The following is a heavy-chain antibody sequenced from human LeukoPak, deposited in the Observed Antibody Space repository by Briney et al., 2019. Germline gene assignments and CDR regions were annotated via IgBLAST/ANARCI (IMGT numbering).Heavy chain of an antibody. CDR1: GFALNTYG. CDR2: ISGSGGNI. V-gene: IGHV3-23*01. Sequence: GGSLRLSCAASGFALNTYGMSWVRQAPGKGLEWVSAISGSGGNIYYADSVKGRFTISRDNSKNTLYLQMNSLRAEDTALYYCAKDRTWGLDYWGQGTLVTVSS. D-gene: IGHD7-27*01. CDR3: AKDRTWGLDY. J-gene: IGHJ4*02.